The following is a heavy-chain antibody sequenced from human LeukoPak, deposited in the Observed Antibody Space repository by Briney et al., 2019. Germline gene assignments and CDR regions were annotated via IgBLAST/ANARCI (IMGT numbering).Heavy chain of an antibody. J-gene: IGHJ4*02. V-gene: IGHV4-39*01. CDR1: GGSISSSSYY. D-gene: IGHD1-26*01. CDR3: ARHVGSENYPRYFDY. CDR2: IYYSGST. Sequence: KPSETLSLTCTVSGGSISSSSYYWGWVRQPPGKGLEWIGSIYYSGSTYYNPSLKSRVTISVDTSMNQFSLKLSSVTAADTAVYYCARHVGSENYPRYFDYWGQGTLVTVSS.